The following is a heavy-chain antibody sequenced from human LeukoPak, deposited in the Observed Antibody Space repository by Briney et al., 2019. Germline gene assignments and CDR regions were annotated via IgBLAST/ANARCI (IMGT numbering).Heavy chain of an antibody. CDR3: ASPDYYGPGSYQFDP. J-gene: IGHJ5*02. CDR1: AYTFTGYY. CDR2: INPNGGAT. Sequence: ASVKVSCKASAYTFTGYYMHWGRQAPGQGLEWMGWINPNGGATKYAQKFRGRVSMTSDTSISTAYMDLISLTSDDTAVYYCASPDYYGPGSYQFDPWGQGSLVIVSS. V-gene: IGHV1-2*02. D-gene: IGHD3-10*01.